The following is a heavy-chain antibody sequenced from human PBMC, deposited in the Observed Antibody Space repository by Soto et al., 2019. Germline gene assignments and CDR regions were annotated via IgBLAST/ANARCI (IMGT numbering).Heavy chain of an antibody. CDR3: ARASGYYDSSGYIFDY. V-gene: IGHV1-69*06. J-gene: IGHJ4*02. CDR1: GGTFSSYA. Sequence: SVKVSCKASGGTFSSYAISWVRQAPGQGLEWMGGIIPIFGTANYAQKFQGRVTITADKSTSTAYMELSSLRSENTAVYYCARASGYYDSSGYIFDYWGQGTLVTV. CDR2: IIPIFGTA. D-gene: IGHD3-22*01.